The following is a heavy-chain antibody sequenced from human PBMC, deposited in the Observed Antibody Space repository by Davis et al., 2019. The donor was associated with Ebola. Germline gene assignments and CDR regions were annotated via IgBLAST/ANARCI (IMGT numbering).Heavy chain of an antibody. CDR1: GYTFTSYG. CDR3: ARDGQQLTRGYFDY. CDR2: ISGYNGNT. Sequence: ASVKVSCKASGYTFTSYGISWVRQAPGQGLEWMGWISGYNGNTNYVENLQGRVTMTTDTSTSTAYMELRSLRSDDTAVYYCARDGQQLTRGYFDYWGQGTLVTVSS. V-gene: IGHV1-18*01. J-gene: IGHJ4*02. D-gene: IGHD6-13*01.